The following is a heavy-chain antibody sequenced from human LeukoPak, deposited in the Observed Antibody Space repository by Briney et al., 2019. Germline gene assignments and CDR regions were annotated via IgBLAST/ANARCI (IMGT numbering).Heavy chain of an antibody. D-gene: IGHD3-9*01. CDR1: GFTFSSYS. CDR2: ISSSSSYI. Sequence: GGTLRLSCAASGFTFSSYSMNWVRQAPGKGLEWVSSISSSSSYIYYEDSVKGRFTISRDNAKNSLYLQMNSLRAEDTAVYYCARDDDILTGYPFDYWGQGTLVTVSS. CDR3: ARDDDILTGYPFDY. V-gene: IGHV3-21*01. J-gene: IGHJ4*02.